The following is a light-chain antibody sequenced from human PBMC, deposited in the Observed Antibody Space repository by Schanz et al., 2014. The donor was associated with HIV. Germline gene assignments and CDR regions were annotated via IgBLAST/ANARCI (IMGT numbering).Light chain of an antibody. Sequence: EIVMTQSPATLSVSPGERATLSCRASQSVSSNLAWYQQKPGQAPRLLIYGASNRATGIPARFSGSGSGTDFTLTISSLEPEDFAVYYCQQRSNWLTWTFGQGTKVEIK. V-gene: IGKV3-11*01. CDR1: QSVSSN. CDR3: QQRSNWLTWT. CDR2: GAS. J-gene: IGKJ1*01.